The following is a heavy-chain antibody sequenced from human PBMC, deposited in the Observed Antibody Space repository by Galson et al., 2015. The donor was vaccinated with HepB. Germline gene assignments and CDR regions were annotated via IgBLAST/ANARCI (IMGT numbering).Heavy chain of an antibody. Sequence: SLRLSCAASGFTFSSYAMSWVRQAPGKGLEWVSAISGSGGSTYYADSVKGRFTISRDNSKNTLYLQMNSLRAEDTAVYYCAKPKGIGDGSGSRYWYFDLWGRGTLVTVSS. CDR1: GFTFSSYA. CDR3: AKPKGIGDGSGSRYWYFDL. V-gene: IGHV3-23*01. J-gene: IGHJ2*01. D-gene: IGHD3-10*01. CDR2: ISGSGGST.